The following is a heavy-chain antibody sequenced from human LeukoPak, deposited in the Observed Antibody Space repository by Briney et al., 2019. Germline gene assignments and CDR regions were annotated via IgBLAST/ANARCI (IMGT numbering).Heavy chain of an antibody. CDR1: GYTFTTYW. J-gene: IGHJ3*02. V-gene: IGHV5-51*01. D-gene: IGHD3-22*01. CDR2: IYPGDSDT. CDR3: AMGLFTMIGGDAFDI. Sequence: GESLKISCKGSGYTFTTYWIGWVRQMPGKGLEWMGNIYPGDSDTRYSPSFQGQVTISADKSISTAYLQWSSLKASDTAMYYCAMGLFTMIGGDAFDIWGQGTMVTVSS.